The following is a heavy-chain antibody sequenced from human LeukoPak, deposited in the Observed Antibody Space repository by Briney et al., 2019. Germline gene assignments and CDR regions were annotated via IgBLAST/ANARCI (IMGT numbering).Heavy chain of an antibody. CDR2: ISSSSSTI. CDR3: ARDNAVVQPALDY. CDR1: GFTFSSYS. V-gene: IGHV3-48*01. J-gene: IGHJ4*02. D-gene: IGHD2-21*01. Sequence: GGSLRLSCAASGFTFSSYSMNWVRQAPGKGLEWVSYISSSSSTIYYADSVEGRFSISRDNAKNSLYLQMNSLGAEDTAVYYCARDNAVVQPALDYWGQGTLVTVSS.